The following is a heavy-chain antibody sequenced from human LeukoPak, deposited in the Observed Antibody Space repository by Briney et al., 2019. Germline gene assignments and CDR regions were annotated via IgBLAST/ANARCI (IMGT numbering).Heavy chain of an antibody. CDR3: ARDVDTYSGYVGWFDP. D-gene: IGHD5-12*01. J-gene: IGHJ5*02. CDR1: GYTFTSYG. Sequence: ASGKVSCKASGYTFTSYGISWVRQAPGQGLEWMGWISAYNGNTNYAQKLQGRVTMTTDTSTSTAYMELRSLRSDDTAVYYCARDVDTYSGYVGWFDPWGQGTLVTVSS. CDR2: ISAYNGNT. V-gene: IGHV1-18*01.